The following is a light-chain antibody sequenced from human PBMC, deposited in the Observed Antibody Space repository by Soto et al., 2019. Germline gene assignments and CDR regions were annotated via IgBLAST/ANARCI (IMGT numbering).Light chain of an antibody. J-gene: IGKJ5*01. V-gene: IGKV1-9*01. CDR1: QGISSC. Sequence: IQLTQSPSSLSASVGDRVTITCRASQGISSCLAWYQQKPGKVPELLIYAASTLQSGVPSRFSGSGSGTDFTLTISSLQPEDFATYYCQQISTYPATFGQGTRLELK. CDR2: AAS. CDR3: QQISTYPAT.